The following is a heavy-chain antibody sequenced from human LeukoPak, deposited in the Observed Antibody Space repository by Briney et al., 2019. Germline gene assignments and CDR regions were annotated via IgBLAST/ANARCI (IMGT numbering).Heavy chain of an antibody. V-gene: IGHV1-8*01. J-gene: IGHJ4*02. CDR3: VRTPPNWGADY. D-gene: IGHD7-27*01. CDR1: GYTFTSYD. CDR2: MSPNSGNT. Sequence: ASVRVSCKASGYTFTSYDINWVRQATGQGLEWMGWMSPNSGNTGYAQKFQGRVTMTRNTAISTAYMELSSLRSEDTAVYYCVRTPPNWGADYWGQGTLVTVSS.